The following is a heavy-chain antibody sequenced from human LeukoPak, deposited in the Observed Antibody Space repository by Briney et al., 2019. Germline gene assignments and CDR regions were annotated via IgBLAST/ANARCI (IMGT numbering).Heavy chain of an antibody. J-gene: IGHJ4*02. D-gene: IGHD3-22*01. CDR2: ISFDGTDK. V-gene: IGHV3-30*04. Sequence: PGRPLRLSCATSGFTFSTYAMHWVRQAPGKGLEWVAVISFDGTDKYYADSVKGRFTISRDSSKNTLYLQMNSLRAEDSAVYYCARQDDKYGGDYWGQGTLVTVSS. CDR3: ARQDDKYGGDY. CDR1: GFTFSTYA.